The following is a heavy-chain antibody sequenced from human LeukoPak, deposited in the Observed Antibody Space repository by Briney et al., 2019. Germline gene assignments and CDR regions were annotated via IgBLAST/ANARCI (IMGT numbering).Heavy chain of an antibody. CDR2: ISYSGRT. J-gene: IGHJ5*02. CDR3: ARDASPAYIIT. V-gene: IGHV4-39*07. Sequence: SETLSLTCTVSDGSISSNSYYWGWIRQPPGKGLEWIGSISYSGRTYYNPSLESRVTISVDRSKNHFSLTLSSVTAADTALYYCARDASPAYIITWGQGTQVTVSS. D-gene: IGHD2-21*01. CDR1: DGSISSNSYY.